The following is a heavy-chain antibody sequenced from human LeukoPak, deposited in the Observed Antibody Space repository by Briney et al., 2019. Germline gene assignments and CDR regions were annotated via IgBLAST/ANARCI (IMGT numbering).Heavy chain of an antibody. V-gene: IGHV3-23*01. Sequence: GGSLRPSCAASGFTFSSYAMSWVRQAPGKGLEWVSAISGSGGSTYYADSVKGRFTISRDNSKNTLYLQMNSLRAEDTAVYYCAKSDSSGYYPRSYFDYWGQGTLVTVSS. CDR2: ISGSGGST. CDR1: GFTFSSYA. CDR3: AKSDSSGYYPRSYFDY. D-gene: IGHD3-22*01. J-gene: IGHJ4*02.